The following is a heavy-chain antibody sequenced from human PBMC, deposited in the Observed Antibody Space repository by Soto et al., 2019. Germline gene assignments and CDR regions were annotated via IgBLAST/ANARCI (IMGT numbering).Heavy chain of an antibody. D-gene: IGHD3-3*01. CDR1: GFTFSSYW. V-gene: IGHV3-7*01. Sequence: GGYLSLSFAASGFTFSSYWMSWVRQAPGKGLEWVANIKQDGSEKYYVDSVKGRFTISRDNAKNSLYLQMNSLRAEDTAVYYCARDDYDFWSGYSQLDYWGQGTLVTVSS. J-gene: IGHJ4*02. CDR3: ARDDYDFWSGYSQLDY. CDR2: IKQDGSEK.